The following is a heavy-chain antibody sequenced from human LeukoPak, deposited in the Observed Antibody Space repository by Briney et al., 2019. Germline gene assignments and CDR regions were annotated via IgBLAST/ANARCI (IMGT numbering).Heavy chain of an antibody. V-gene: IGHV4-61*05. CDR2: VYQSGST. CDR3: ARWGSGYFDY. D-gene: IGHD6-19*01. J-gene: IGHJ4*02. CDR1: GGSISSSSYY. Sequence: PSETLSLTCTVSGGSISSSSYYWGWIRQPPGKGLEWIGEVYQSGSTNYNPSLKNRVTISVDKSKNQFSLNLSSVTAADTAVYYCARWGSGYFDYWGQGTQVTVSS.